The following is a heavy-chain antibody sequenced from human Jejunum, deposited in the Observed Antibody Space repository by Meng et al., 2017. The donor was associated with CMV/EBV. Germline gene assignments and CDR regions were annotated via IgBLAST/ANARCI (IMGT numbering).Heavy chain of an antibody. Sequence: EYTFTNYYMHWVRQAPGQGLEWLGYINPNTGDTNYAQKFQGRVIMTRDTSSNTAYVELTRLRSDDTALYYCAKDGGSFLDYYFDFWGQGTLVTVSS. CDR3: AKDGGSFLDYYFDF. D-gene: IGHD1-26*01. J-gene: IGHJ4*02. CDR2: INPNTGDT. CDR1: EYTFTNYY. V-gene: IGHV1-2*02.